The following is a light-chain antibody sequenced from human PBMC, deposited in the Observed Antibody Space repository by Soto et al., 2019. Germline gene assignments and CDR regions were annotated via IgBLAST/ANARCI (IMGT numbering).Light chain of an antibody. Sequence: IQMTQSPVTLPASVGDRVTITCRASQSISNWLAWYQQKPGTAPKLLSYAASSLQSGVPSRFSGSGSGTDFTLTISSLQSEDFAVYYCQQYNNWPPITFGQGTRLEIK. CDR1: QSISNW. V-gene: IGKV1-5*01. CDR3: QQYNNWPPIT. J-gene: IGKJ5*01. CDR2: AAS.